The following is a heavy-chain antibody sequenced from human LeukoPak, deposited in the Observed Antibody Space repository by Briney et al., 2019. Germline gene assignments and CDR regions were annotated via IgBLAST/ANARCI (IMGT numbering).Heavy chain of an antibody. CDR1: GFTFDDYA. CDR2: ISWNSGSI. Sequence: GGSLRLSCAASGFTFDDYAMHWVRQAPGKGLEWVSGISWNSGSIGYADPVKGRFTISRDNAKNSLYLQMNSLRAEDTALYYCAKDCDGDALGAFDIWGQGTMVTVSS. D-gene: IGHD4-17*01. J-gene: IGHJ3*02. CDR3: AKDCDGDALGAFDI. V-gene: IGHV3-9*01.